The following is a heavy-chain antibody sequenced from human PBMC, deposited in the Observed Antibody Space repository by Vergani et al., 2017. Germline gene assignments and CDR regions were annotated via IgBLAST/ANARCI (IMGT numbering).Heavy chain of an antibody. CDR1: GCTFSSYA. CDR3: AKDLFGDPWDAFDI. D-gene: IGHD3-16*01. Sequence: EVQLLESGGGLVQPGGSLRLSCAASGCTFSSYAMSWVRQAPGKGLEWVSAISGSGGSTYYADSVKGRCTLTRDNSKNTLYLQMNSLRAEDTAVYYCAKDLFGDPWDAFDIWGQGTMVTVSS. CDR2: ISGSGGST. J-gene: IGHJ3*02. V-gene: IGHV3-23*01.